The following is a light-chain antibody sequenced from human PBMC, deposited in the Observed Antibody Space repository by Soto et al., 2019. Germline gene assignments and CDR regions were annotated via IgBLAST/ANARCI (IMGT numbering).Light chain of an antibody. CDR3: CSYAGSSTSWV. Sequence: QSAPTQPASESGSPGQSITISCTGTSSDVGSYNLVSWYQQHPGKAPKLMIYEGSKWPSGVSNRFSGSKSGNTASLTISGLQAEDEAYYYCCSYAGSSTSWVFGGGTKLTIL. CDR2: EGS. CDR1: SSDVGSYNL. J-gene: IGLJ3*02. V-gene: IGLV2-23*01.